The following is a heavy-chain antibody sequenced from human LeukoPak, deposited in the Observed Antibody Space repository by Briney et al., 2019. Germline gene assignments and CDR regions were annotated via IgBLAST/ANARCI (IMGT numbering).Heavy chain of an antibody. CDR3: ASISDFDY. CDR1: GGTFSSYA. Sequence: ASVKVSCKASGGTFSSYAISWVRQAPGQGLEWMGRIIPILGIANYAQKFLGRVTITADKSTSTAYMELSSLRSEDTAVYYCASISDFDYWGQGTLVTVSS. J-gene: IGHJ4*02. CDR2: IIPILGIA. V-gene: IGHV1-69*04.